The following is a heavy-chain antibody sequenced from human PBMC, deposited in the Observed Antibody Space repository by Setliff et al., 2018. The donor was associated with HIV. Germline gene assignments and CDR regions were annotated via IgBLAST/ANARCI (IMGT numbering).Heavy chain of an antibody. CDR3: AGGPGTTSIDY. J-gene: IGHJ4*02. D-gene: IGHD1-26*01. CDR2: INHSGST. V-gene: IGHV4-34*01. Sequence: SETLSLTCAVYGGSFSGYYWSWIRQPPGKGLEWIGEINHSGSTNYNMSLWRRVTISLDASRDQFSLELISVTAADTAVYYCAGGPGTTSIDYWAQGTLVTVSS. CDR1: GGSFSGYY.